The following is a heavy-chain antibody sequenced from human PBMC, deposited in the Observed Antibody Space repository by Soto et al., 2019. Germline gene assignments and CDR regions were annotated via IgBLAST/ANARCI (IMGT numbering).Heavy chain of an antibody. CDR1: GYTFTSYG. J-gene: IGHJ6*02. Sequence: ASVKVSCKDSGYTFTSYGISWVRQAPGRGLEGMGWISAYNGNTNYAQKLQGRVTMTTDTSTSTAYMELRSLRSDDTAVSSCATVPPYDYVWGSYRYSYYYYGMDVWGQGTTVTVSS. CDR2: ISAYNGNT. V-gene: IGHV1-18*01. D-gene: IGHD3-16*02. CDR3: ATVPPYDYVWGSYRYSYYYYGMDV.